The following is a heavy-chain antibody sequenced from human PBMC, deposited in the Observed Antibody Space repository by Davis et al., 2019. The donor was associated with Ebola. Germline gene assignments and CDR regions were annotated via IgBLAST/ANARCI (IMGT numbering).Heavy chain of an antibody. CDR3: ARSVYSPDY. CDR1: GFTFSKYW. V-gene: IGHV3-74*01. CDR2: INSDGSFT. D-gene: IGHD6-13*01. J-gene: IGHJ4*02. Sequence: GESLKISCAASGFTFSKYWMHWVRQVPGKGLVWVSRINSDGSFTSYADSVKGRFTVSRDNGKNTLYLQMTSLRAEDTAVYYCARSVYSPDYWGQGTLVTVSS.